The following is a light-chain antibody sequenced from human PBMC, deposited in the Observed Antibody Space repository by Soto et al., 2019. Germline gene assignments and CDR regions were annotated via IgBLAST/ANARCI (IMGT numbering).Light chain of an antibody. V-gene: IGKV1-39*01. CDR3: QQGYSTPLT. Sequence: DIQMTQSPSSLSASIGHRVTLTCRASQNINTYLNWYHQKPGKAPKLLIYAASTLQSGVPPSFSGSGSGTDFTLPISGLQPEDFATYYCQQGYSTPLTFGGWTKVDIK. J-gene: IGKJ4*01. CDR1: QNINTY. CDR2: AAS.